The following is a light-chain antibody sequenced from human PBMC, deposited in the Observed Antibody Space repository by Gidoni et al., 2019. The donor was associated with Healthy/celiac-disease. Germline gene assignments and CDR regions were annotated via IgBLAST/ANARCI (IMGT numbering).Light chain of an antibody. Sequence: HSALTQPAFVSVSPGLPITISCTRTSSDVGGYNYVSWYQQHPGKAPKLMIYEVSNRPSGVSNRFSGSKSGNTASLTISGLQAEDEADYYCSSYTSSSTLYVFGTGTKVTVL. CDR1: SSDVGGYNY. J-gene: IGLJ1*01. CDR2: EVS. CDR3: SSYTSSSTLYV. V-gene: IGLV2-14*01.